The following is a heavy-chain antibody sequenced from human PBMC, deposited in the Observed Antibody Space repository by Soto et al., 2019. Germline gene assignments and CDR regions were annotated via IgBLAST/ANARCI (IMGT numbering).Heavy chain of an antibody. J-gene: IGHJ6*02. Sequence: EVQLVESGGGLVQPGGSLRLSCEASGFTFRNYYMHWVRQGTGKGLEWVSGISAAGDPDYADSVEGRFTISRENAQNSFFLQMNSLRVGVTAVYYCARTDRDFYGLDVWGQGTTAIVSS. V-gene: IGHV3-13*05. CDR1: GFTFRNYY. CDR3: ARTDRDFYGLDV. CDR2: ISAAGDP.